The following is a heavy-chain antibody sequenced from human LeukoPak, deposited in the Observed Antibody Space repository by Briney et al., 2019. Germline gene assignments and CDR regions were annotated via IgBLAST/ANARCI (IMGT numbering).Heavy chain of an antibody. CDR2: ISYDGSNK. D-gene: IGHD3-22*01. CDR1: GFTFSSYA. CDR3: AKVGAYYYDSSGYYYSY. V-gene: IGHV3-30-3*01. J-gene: IGHJ4*02. Sequence: GGSLRLSCAASGFTFSSYAMHWVRQAPGKGLEWVAVISYDGSNKYYADSVKGRFTISRDNSKNTLYLQMNSLRAEDTAVYYCAKVGAYYYDSSGYYYSYWGQGTLVTVSS.